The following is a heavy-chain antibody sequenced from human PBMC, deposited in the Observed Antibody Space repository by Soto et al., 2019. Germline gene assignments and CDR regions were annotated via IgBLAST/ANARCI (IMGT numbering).Heavy chain of an antibody. D-gene: IGHD6-19*01. CDR1: GFAFSTYG. Sequence: QVHLVESGGGVVQPGRSLTISCVGSGFAFSTYGMHWVRQAPAKGLEWVALISYDGTDKYYADSVKGRFSISRDNSKQTLSVQMDSLRPEDTVVYYCAKDFGAWSDSWGQGTLVNVSS. V-gene: IGHV3-30*18. J-gene: IGHJ5*02. CDR2: ISYDGTDK. CDR3: AKDFGAWSDS.